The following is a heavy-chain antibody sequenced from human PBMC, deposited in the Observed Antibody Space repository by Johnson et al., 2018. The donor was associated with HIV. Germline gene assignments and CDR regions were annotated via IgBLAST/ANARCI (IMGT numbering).Heavy chain of an antibody. V-gene: IGHV3-30*18. CDR2: ISYDGSDK. D-gene: IGHD1-26*01. CDR1: GFTFSSYG. CDR3: AKDQLVGATYAAFDI. J-gene: IGHJ3*02. Sequence: QVQLVESGGGVVQPGRSLRLSCAASGFTFSSYGMNWVRQAPGKGMEWVAVISYDGSDKYYADSVKGRFTISRDNSKNTLYLQMNSLRAEDTAGYYCAKDQLVGATYAAFDIWGQGTMVTVSS.